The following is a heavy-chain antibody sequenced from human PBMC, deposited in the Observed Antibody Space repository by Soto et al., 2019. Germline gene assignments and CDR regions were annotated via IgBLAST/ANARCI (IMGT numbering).Heavy chain of an antibody. CDR3: ARDHSSSWHYYYYGMDV. CDR2: INAGNGNT. D-gene: IGHD6-13*01. CDR1: GYTFTSYA. Sequence: QVQLVQSGAEVKKPGASVKVSCKASGYTFTSYAMHWVRQAPGQRLEWMGWINAGNGNTKYSQKFQGRVTITRDTSASTAYMALSSLRSEDTAVYYCARDHSSSWHYYYYGMDVWGQGTTVTVSS. J-gene: IGHJ6*02. V-gene: IGHV1-3*01.